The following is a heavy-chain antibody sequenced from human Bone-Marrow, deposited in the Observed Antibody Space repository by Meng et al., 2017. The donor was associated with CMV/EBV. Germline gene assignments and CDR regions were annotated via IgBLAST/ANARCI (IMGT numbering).Heavy chain of an antibody. V-gene: IGHV4-39*07. J-gene: IGHJ4*02. CDR2: IYYSGST. Sequence: GSLRLSCTVSGGSISSSSYYWGWIRQPPGKGLEWIGSIYYSGSTYYNPSLKSRVTISVDTSNNQFSLRLSSVTAADTAVYYCAKLRLGYWGQGTLVTVSS. CDR3: AKLRLGY. D-gene: IGHD3-16*01. CDR1: GGSISSSSYY.